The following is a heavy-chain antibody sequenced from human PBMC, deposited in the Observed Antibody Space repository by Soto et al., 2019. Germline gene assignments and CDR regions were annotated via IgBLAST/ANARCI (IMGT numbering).Heavy chain of an antibody. CDR2: IIPIFGTA. CDR3: ASYDFWSGSPVYYYYGMDV. D-gene: IGHD3-3*01. V-gene: IGHV1-69*01. CDR1: GGTFSSYA. J-gene: IGHJ6*02. Sequence: QVQLVQSGAEVKKPGSSVKVSCKASGGTFSSYAISWVRQAPGQGVEWMGGIIPIFGTANYAQKFQGRVTITTDESTSTAYMELSSLRSEDTAVYYCASYDFWSGSPVYYYYGMDVWGQGTTVTVSS.